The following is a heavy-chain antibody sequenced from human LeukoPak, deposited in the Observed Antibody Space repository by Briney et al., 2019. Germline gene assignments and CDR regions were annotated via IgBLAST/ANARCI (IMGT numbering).Heavy chain of an antibody. J-gene: IGHJ3*02. CDR1: GSGFAFAGAW. CDR2: ISYDGSNK. Sequence: GGSLRLSCAASGSGFAFAGAWMHWARQAPGKGLEWVAVISYDGSNKYYADSVKGRFTISRDNSKNTLYLQMNSLRAEDTAEYHCARDRGREAVAGTRDAFDIWGKGTIV. V-gene: IGHV3-30-3*01. CDR3: ARDRGREAVAGTRDAFDI. D-gene: IGHD6-19*01.